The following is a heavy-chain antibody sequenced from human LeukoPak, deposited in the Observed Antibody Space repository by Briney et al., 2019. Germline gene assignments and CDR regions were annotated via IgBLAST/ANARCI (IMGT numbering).Heavy chain of an antibody. CDR2: IYTSGST. V-gene: IGHV4-61*02. CDR1: GNSISSGDNY. J-gene: IGHJ4*02. D-gene: IGHD6-13*01. CDR3: ARKTGYSSSWFVFRYFDY. Sequence: SQTLSLTCTVSGNSISSGDNYWSWIRQPAGKGLEWIGRIYTSGSTNYNPSLKSRVTISGDTSKNQFSLRLSSVTAADTAVYYCARKTGYSSSWFVFRYFDYWGQGTLVTVSS.